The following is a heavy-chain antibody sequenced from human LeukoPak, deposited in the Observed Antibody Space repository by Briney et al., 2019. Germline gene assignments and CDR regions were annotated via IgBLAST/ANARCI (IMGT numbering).Heavy chain of an antibody. Sequence: GGSLRLSCAASGFTFSSYWMSWVRQAPGKGLEWVANIKQDGSEKYYVDSVKGRFTISRDNAKNSLYLQMNSLRAEDTAVYYCARDPNQDYDSFDYWGQGTLVTVSS. J-gene: IGHJ4*02. CDR2: IKQDGSEK. CDR1: GFTFSSYW. V-gene: IGHV3-7*03. CDR3: ARDPNQDYDSFDY. D-gene: IGHD5-12*01.